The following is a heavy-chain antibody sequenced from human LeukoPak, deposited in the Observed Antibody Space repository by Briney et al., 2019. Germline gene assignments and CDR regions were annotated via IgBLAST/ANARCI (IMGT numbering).Heavy chain of an antibody. J-gene: IGHJ4*02. CDR2: ISWNSGSI. V-gene: IGHV3-9*01. D-gene: IGHD3-16*02. CDR3: VKEGLTTARYYFDH. Sequence: GRSLRLSCAASGFTFDDYAMHWVRQAPGKGLEWVSGISWNSGSIGYADSVKGRFTISRDDAKNSLYLQMNSLRVDDTASYYCVKEGLTTARYYFDHWGQGIQVTVSS. CDR1: GFTFDDYA.